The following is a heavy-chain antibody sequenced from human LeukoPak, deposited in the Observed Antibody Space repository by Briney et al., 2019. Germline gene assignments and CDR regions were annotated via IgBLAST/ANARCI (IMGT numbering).Heavy chain of an antibody. CDR2: INTNTGNP. J-gene: IGHJ4*02. Sequence: ASVRVSCKASGYTFTSYTMNWVRQAPGQWLEWMGWINTNTGNPTYAQGFTGRFVFSLDTSVSTAYLQISSLKAEDTAVYYCARGDYYDSSGYYLTGTGQIDYWGQGTLVTVSS. D-gene: IGHD3-22*01. V-gene: IGHV7-4-1*02. CDR1: GYTFTSYT. CDR3: ARGDYYDSSGYYLTGTGQIDY.